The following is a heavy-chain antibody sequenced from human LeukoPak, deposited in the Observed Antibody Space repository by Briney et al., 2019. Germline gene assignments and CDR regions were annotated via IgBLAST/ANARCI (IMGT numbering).Heavy chain of an antibody. CDR2: IYSGGST. Sequence: PGGSLRLSCAVSGFTVSSNYMSWVRQAPGKGLEWVSVIYSGGSTYYADSVKGRFTISRDNAKNTLYLQMNSLRVEDTAVYYCARVQPAFDIWGQGTMVIVSS. CDR3: ARVQPAFDI. D-gene: IGHD2-2*01. J-gene: IGHJ3*02. V-gene: IGHV3-53*01. CDR1: GFTVSSNY.